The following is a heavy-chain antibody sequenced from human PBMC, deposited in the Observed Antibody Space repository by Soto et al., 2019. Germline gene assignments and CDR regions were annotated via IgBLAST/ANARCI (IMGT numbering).Heavy chain of an antibody. Sequence: RSLRLSCAASGFTFSSYCMHWVLQAPGKGLEWVAVISYDGSNKYYADSVKGRFTISRDNSKNTLYLQMNSLRAEDTAVYYCAKVAPAGNYDFWSGYYTLDFDYWGQGTLVTVSS. CDR1: GFTFSSYC. J-gene: IGHJ4*02. V-gene: IGHV3-30*18. CDR2: ISYDGSNK. CDR3: AKVAPAGNYDFWSGYYTLDFDY. D-gene: IGHD3-3*01.